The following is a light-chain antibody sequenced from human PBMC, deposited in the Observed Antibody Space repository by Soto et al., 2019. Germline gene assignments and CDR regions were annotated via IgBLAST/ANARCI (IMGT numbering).Light chain of an antibody. CDR2: DDS. CDR1: NIGRER. Sequence: ELTQPPSLSVAPGQTARISCGGNNIGRERVHWYQQRPGQAPVLVVHDDSDRPSGIPARFSGSNSGNTATLTITLVEAGDEADYYCQVWDSSSDHVVFGGGTKVTVL. V-gene: IGLV3-21*02. CDR3: QVWDSSSDHVV. J-gene: IGLJ2*01.